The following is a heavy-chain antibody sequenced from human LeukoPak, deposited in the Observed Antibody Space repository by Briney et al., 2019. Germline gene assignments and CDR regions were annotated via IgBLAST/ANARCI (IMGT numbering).Heavy chain of an antibody. CDR1: EFTFSSYW. CDR2: IKQDGREI. CDR3: ARSYSRFDY. D-gene: IGHD6-13*01. Sequence: GGSLRLSCVASEFTFSSYWMSWVRQAPGRGLEWVATIKQDGREIHYVDSVKGRFTISRDNAKKSLYLQMNSLRAEDTAVYYCARSYSRFDYWGQGTLVTVSS. V-gene: IGHV3-7*01. J-gene: IGHJ4*02.